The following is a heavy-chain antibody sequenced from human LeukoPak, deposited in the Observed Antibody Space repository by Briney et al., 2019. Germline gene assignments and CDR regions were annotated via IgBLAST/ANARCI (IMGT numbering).Heavy chain of an antibody. CDR3: ARERVGGNRRDDSSI. CDR1: GGYLSDYF. J-gene: IGHJ3*02. D-gene: IGHD3-16*01. CDR2: INDSGST. V-gene: IGHV4-34*01. Sequence: SETLSLTCAVHGGYLSDYFWTWIRQPPGKGLEWIGEINDSGSTNYSPSVRRRVTISIDTSKNQFSLELRSVTAADTAVYYCARERVGGNRRDDSSIWAQGTMVTVSS.